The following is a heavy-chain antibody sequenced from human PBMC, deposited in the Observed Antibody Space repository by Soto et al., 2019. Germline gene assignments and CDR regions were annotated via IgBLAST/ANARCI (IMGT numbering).Heavy chain of an antibody. V-gene: IGHV3-13*04. J-gene: IGHJ4*02. Sequence: EVQLVESGGGLVQPGGSLRLSCAASGFTFSSYDMHWVRQATGKGLEWVSAIGAAGDTYYPGSVKGRFTISGENAKNSLYLQMNSLIAGDTAVYYCARASSGYDKQLYYFDYWGQGTLVTVSS. CDR2: IGAAGDT. CDR1: GFTFSSYD. D-gene: IGHD5-12*01. CDR3: ARASSGYDKQLYYFDY.